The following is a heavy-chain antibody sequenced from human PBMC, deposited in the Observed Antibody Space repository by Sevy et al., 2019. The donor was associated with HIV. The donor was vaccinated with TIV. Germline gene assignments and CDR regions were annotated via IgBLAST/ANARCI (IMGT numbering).Heavy chain of an antibody. Sequence: GGSLRLSCAVSGFTFNNAWMNWVRQAPGTGLQWVGLIKSKIDGETTDYAAPVKGRFTISRDDSKNTLNLQMNSLKIEDTAVYYCATAPGYYDSAPFDYWGPGTLVTVSS. J-gene: IGHJ4*02. CDR1: GFTFNNAW. CDR2: IKSKIDGETT. CDR3: ATAPGYYDSAPFDY. V-gene: IGHV3-15*01. D-gene: IGHD3-22*01.